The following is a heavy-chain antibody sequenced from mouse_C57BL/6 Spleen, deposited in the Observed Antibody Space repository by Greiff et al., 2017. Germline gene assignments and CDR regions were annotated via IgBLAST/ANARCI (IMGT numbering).Heavy chain of an antibody. D-gene: IGHD1-1*01. CDR3: ARAYGSSYGWAY. Sequence: EVQRVESGGGLVKPGGSLKLSCAASGFTFSSYAMSWVRQTPEKRLEWVATISDGGSYTYYPANVKGRFTISRDNAKNNLYLQMSHLKSEDTAMYYCARAYGSSYGWAYWGQGTLVTVSA. CDR1: GFTFSSYA. J-gene: IGHJ3*01. V-gene: IGHV5-4*01. CDR2: ISDGGSYT.